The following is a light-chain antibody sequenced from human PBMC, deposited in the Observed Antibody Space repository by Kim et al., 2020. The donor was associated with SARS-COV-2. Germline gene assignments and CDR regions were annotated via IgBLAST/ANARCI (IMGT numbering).Light chain of an antibody. Sequence: SSELTQDPAVSVALGQTVTITCRGDSLKTSYAGWSQQKAGEAPVLVIYDKNSRPSGVPDRFSGSSSGNTASLTITGAQAEDEADYYCNSRDTTGYHVVFGGGTQLTVL. CDR1: SLKTSY. J-gene: IGLJ2*01. CDR3: NSRDTTGYHVV. CDR2: DKN. V-gene: IGLV3-19*01.